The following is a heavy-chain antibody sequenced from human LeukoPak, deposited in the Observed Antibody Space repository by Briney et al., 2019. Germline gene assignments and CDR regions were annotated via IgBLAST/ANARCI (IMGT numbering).Heavy chain of an antibody. Sequence: GGTLRLSCAASGFTFSSYGMSWVRQAPGKGLEWVSAISGSGGSTYYADSVKGRFTISRDNSKNTLYLQMNSLRAEDTAVYYCARDHDIMGSYYYYYMDVWGKGTTVTVSS. D-gene: IGHD5-12*01. J-gene: IGHJ6*03. CDR1: GFTFSSYG. CDR2: ISGSGGST. CDR3: ARDHDIMGSYYYYYMDV. V-gene: IGHV3-23*01.